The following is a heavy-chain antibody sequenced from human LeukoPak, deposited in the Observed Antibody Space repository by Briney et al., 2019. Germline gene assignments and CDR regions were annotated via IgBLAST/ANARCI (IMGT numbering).Heavy chain of an antibody. V-gene: IGHV4-59*01. CDR1: GGSISSYY. CDR3: ARYSYDILTGYPKGWFDP. Sequence: ASETLSLTCTVSGGSISSYYWSWIRQPPGKGLEWIGYIYYSGSTNYNPSLKSRVTISVDTSKNQFSLKLSSVTAADTAVYYCARYSYDILTGYPKGWFDPWGQRTLVTVSS. CDR2: IYYSGST. J-gene: IGHJ5*02. D-gene: IGHD3-9*01.